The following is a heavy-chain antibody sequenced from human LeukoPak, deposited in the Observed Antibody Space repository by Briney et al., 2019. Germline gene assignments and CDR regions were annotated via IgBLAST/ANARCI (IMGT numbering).Heavy chain of an antibody. CDR3: ATLYGGNSGWYFDL. Sequence: PSETLSLTCTVSGGSINIYYWSWIRQPPGKGLEWIGYIYYSGSTNYNPSLKSRVTISVDTSKNQFSLKLSSVTAADTAVYYCATLYGGNSGWYFDLWGRGTLVTVSS. D-gene: IGHD4-23*01. J-gene: IGHJ2*01. CDR2: IYYSGST. V-gene: IGHV4-59*08. CDR1: GGSINIYY.